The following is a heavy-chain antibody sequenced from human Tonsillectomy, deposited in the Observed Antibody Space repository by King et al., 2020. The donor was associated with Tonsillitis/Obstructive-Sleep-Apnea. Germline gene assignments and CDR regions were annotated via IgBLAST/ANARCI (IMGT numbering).Heavy chain of an antibody. V-gene: IGHV1-18*01. Sequence: QLVQSGAEVKKPGASVKVSCKASGYTFTSYGISWVRQAPGQGLEWMGWISAYNGNTNYAQKLQGRVTMTIDTSTSTAYMELRSLRSDDTAVYYCARERGELGYCSSTSCYPFDPWGQGTLVTVSS. CDR2: ISAYNGNT. CDR1: GYTFTSYG. CDR3: ARERGELGYCSSTSCYPFDP. J-gene: IGHJ5*02. D-gene: IGHD2-2*01.